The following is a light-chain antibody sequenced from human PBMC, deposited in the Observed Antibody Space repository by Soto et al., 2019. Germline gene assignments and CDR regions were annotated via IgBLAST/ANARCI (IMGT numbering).Light chain of an antibody. J-gene: IGKJ2*01. Sequence: DIQLTQSPSFLSASVGDRVTITCRASQGISSYLAWYQQKPEKAPKLLIYAASTLQSGVPSRFSGSGSGTEFTLTISSLQPEDFATYYCQQLDSYPHTLGQGTKLEIK. CDR2: AAS. CDR3: QQLDSYPHT. CDR1: QGISSY. V-gene: IGKV1-9*01.